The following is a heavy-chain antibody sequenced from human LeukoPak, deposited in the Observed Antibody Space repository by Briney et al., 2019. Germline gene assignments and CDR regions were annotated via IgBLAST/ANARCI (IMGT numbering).Heavy chain of an antibody. Sequence: ASVKVSCKASGYTFTSYYMHWVRQAPGQGLEWMGWINPNSGGTNYAQRFQGRVTMTRDTSISTAYMELSRLRSDDTAVYYCARDPPTTFGPPSYYDMDVWGQGTTVTVSS. J-gene: IGHJ6*02. CDR2: INPNSGGT. D-gene: IGHD3-10*01. CDR3: ARDPPTTFGPPSYYDMDV. V-gene: IGHV1-2*02. CDR1: GYTFTSYY.